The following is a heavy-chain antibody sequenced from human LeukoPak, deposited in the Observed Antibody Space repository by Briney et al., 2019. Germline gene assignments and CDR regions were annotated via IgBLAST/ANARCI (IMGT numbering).Heavy chain of an antibody. CDR3: TTSYYYDSSGYGK. D-gene: IGHD3-22*01. CDR1: GITFSNAW. J-gene: IGHJ4*02. V-gene: IGHV3-15*01. Sequence: GGSLRLSCAASGITFSNAWMSWVRQAPGKGLEWVGRIKSKTDGGTTDYAAPVKGRFTISRDDSKNTLYLQMNSLKTEDTAVYYCTTSYYYDSSGYGKWGQGTLVTVSS. CDR2: IKSKTDGGTT.